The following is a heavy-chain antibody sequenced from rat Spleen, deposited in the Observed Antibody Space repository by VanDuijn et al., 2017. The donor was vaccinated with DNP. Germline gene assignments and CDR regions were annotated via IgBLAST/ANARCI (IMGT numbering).Heavy chain of an antibody. CDR3: ARWSTFFDY. CDR2: ISYSGGT. CDR1: AYSXTTXX. V-gene: IGHV3-1*01. Sequence: EVQLQESGPGXXKPSQSXXXTCXXXAYSXTTXXXGWIRKFPGNKMEWVGHISYSGGTSYNPSLKSRISITRVTSKNQFFLQLNSVTTEDTATYYCARWSTFFDYWGQGVMVTVSS. D-gene: IGHD3-1*01. J-gene: IGHJ2*01.